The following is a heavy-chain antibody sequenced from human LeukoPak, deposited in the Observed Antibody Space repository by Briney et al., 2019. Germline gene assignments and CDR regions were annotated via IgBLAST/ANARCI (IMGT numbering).Heavy chain of an antibody. CDR2: INPSGGST. Sequence: ASVKVSCKASGYTFTSYYMHWVRQAPGQGLEWMGIINPSGGSTSYAQKFQGRVTMTRDTSTSTVYMELSSLRSEDTAVYYCARDRDSNSWYDLPYYYYMDVWGKGTTVTVSS. CDR1: GYTFTSYY. D-gene: IGHD6-13*01. J-gene: IGHJ6*03. CDR3: ARDRDSNSWYDLPYYYYMDV. V-gene: IGHV1-46*01.